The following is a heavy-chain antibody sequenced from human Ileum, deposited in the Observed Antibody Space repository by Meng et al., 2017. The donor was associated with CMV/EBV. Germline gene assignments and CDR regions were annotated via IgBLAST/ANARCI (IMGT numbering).Heavy chain of an antibody. CDR1: GDSVSTNNVA. V-gene: IGHV6-1*01. CDR3: ARESELLRFDH. D-gene: IGHD6-6*01. J-gene: IGHJ4*02. CDR2: TAYRSKWDY. Sequence: QPQHPVPGLVKPSQTSSPTCDSSGDSVSTNNVAWNWIRQSPLRGLEWLGRTAYRSKWDYEYSVSVESRITISPDTSKNQFSLHLRSVTPEDTAIXYCARESELLRFDHWGQGTLVTVSS.